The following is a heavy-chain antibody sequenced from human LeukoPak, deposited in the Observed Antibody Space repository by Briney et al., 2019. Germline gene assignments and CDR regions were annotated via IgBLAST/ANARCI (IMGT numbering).Heavy chain of an antibody. Sequence: VSVKVSCKASGYTFTGYYMHWVRQAPGQGLEWMGWINPNSGGTNYAQKFQGRVTMTRDTSISTAYLELSRLRSDDTAVYYFSXDSEWELLYFDYWGQGTLVTVSS. CDR3: SXDSEWELLYFDY. CDR2: INPNSGGT. V-gene: IGHV1-2*02. J-gene: IGHJ4*02. D-gene: IGHD1-26*01. CDR1: GYTFTGYY.